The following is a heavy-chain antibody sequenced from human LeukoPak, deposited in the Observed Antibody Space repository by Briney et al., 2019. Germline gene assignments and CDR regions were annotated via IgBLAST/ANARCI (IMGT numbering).Heavy chain of an antibody. Sequence: KPSETLSLTCTVSGGPISSYYWSWIRQPPGKGLEWMGYIYYSGSTNYNPSLKSRVTISVDTSKNQFSLKLSSVTAADTAVYYCARDLTWRAFDIWGKGTKVTVSS. J-gene: IGHJ3*02. CDR2: IYYSGST. V-gene: IGHV4-59*01. D-gene: IGHD4/OR15-4a*01. CDR1: GGPISSYY. CDR3: ARDLTWRAFDI.